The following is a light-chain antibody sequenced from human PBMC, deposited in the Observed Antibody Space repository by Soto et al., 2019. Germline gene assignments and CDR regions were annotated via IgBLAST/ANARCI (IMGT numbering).Light chain of an antibody. J-gene: IGKJ2*01. CDR3: QQYNNWPPYT. CDR2: GAS. Sequence: TLSVSPGERATLSCRASQSVSSNSAWYQQKPGQAPRLLIYGASTRATGIPARFSGSGSGTEFTLTISSLQSEDFAVYYCQQYNNWPPYTFGQGTKVDIK. V-gene: IGKV3-15*01. CDR1: QSVSSN.